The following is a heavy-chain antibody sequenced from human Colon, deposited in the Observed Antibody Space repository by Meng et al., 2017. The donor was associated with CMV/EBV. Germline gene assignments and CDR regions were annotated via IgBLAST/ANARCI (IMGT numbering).Heavy chain of an antibody. CDR3: TTAYGRGTGDY. J-gene: IGHJ4*02. Sequence: VQLVGAGGGRVKPGGSLRLSCVSSGFPFSNVWMSWVRQAPGKGLEWVGRIARKTDGGTADYAAPVKGRFTISRDDSKTTLYLQMNSLRSEDTAVYYCTTAYGRGTGDYWGQGTLVTVSS. CDR2: IARKTDGGTA. CDR1: GFPFSNVW. D-gene: IGHD1-14*01. V-gene: IGHV3-15*04.